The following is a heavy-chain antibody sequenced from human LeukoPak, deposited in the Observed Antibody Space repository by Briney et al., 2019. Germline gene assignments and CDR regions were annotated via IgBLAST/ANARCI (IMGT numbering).Heavy chain of an antibody. J-gene: IGHJ4*02. CDR1: GFTFDDYA. V-gene: IGHV3-9*01. Sequence: GGSLRLSCAASGFTFDDYAMHWVRQAPGKGLEWVSGISWNSGSIGYADSVKGRFTISRDNAKNSLYLQMNSLRAEDTAVYYCARDTTVTTNDYWGQGTLVTVSS. CDR2: ISWNSGSI. D-gene: IGHD4-11*01. CDR3: ARDTTVTTNDY.